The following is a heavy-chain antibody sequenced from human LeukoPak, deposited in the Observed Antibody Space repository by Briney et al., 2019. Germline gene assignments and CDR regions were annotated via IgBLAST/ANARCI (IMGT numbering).Heavy chain of an antibody. CDR2: ISSSSSTI. J-gene: IGHJ4*02. CDR1: GFTFSSYS. Sequence: GGSLRLSCAASGFTFSSYSMNWVRQAPGKGLEWVSYISSSSSTIYYADSVKGRFTISRDNAKNSLYLQMNSLRAEDTAVYYCARGTSSSWDYWGQGTLVTVSS. CDR3: ARGTSSSWDY. D-gene: IGHD6-13*01. V-gene: IGHV3-48*01.